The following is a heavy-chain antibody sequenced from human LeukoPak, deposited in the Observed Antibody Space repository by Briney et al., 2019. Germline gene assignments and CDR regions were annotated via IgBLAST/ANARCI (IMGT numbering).Heavy chain of an antibody. D-gene: IGHD3-10*01. CDR1: GFTFSSYW. CDR2: IKQDGSEK. Sequence: GGSLRLSCAASGFTFSSYWMTWVRQAPGKGLEWVANIKQDGSEKYYVDSVKGRFTISRDNAKNSLYLQMNSLRGEDTAVYYCARDGITMVRGVTVFDYWGQGTLVTVSA. V-gene: IGHV3-7*01. J-gene: IGHJ4*02. CDR3: ARDGITMVRGVTVFDY.